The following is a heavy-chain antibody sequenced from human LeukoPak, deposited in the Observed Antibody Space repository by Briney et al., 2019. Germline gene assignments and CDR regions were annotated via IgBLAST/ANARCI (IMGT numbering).Heavy chain of an antibody. CDR3: ARVIAYSSGWYPVNAFDI. J-gene: IGHJ3*02. CDR1: GGSISSSNW. Sequence: PSGTLSLTCAVSGGSISSSNWWSWVRQPPGKGLEWIGEIHHSGSTNYNPSLKSRVTISVDTSKNQFSLKLTSVTAADTAVYYCARVIAYSSGWYPVNAFDIWGQGTMVTVSS. V-gene: IGHV4-4*02. D-gene: IGHD6-19*01. CDR2: IHHSGST.